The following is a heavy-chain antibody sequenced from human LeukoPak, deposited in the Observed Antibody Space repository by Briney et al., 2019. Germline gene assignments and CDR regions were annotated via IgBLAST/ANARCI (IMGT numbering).Heavy chain of an antibody. CDR3: ASLPILTGYYKDYYGMDV. V-gene: IGHV3-30*02. J-gene: IGHJ6*02. CDR1: GFTFSSYG. CDR2: IRYDGSNK. Sequence: GGSLRLSCAASGFTFSSYGMHWVRQAPGKGLEWVAFIRYDGSNKYYADSVKGRFTISRDNSKNTLYLQMNSLRAEDTAVYYCASLPILTGYYKDYYGMDVWGQGTTVTVSS. D-gene: IGHD3-9*01.